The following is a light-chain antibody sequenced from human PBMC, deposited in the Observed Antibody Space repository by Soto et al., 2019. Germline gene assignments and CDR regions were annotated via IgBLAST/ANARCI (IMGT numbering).Light chain of an antibody. V-gene: IGKV3-20*01. Sequence: IVMTQSPATLSVSPEERATLSCRASQTVSSSYVAWYQQKPGQAPRLLIYGASSRPTGIPDRFSGSGSGTYFPPTISRLEPEDFTVYYCQQYGSSSTFGQGTRLEI. CDR3: QQYGSSST. CDR2: GAS. J-gene: IGKJ5*01. CDR1: QTVSSSY.